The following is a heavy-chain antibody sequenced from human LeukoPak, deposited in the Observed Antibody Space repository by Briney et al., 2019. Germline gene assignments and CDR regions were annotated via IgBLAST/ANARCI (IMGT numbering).Heavy chain of an antibody. CDR2: IYYSGST. Sequence: PSETLSLTCTVSGGSISSYYLNWIRQPPGKGLEWIGYIYYSGSTNYSPSLKSRVTISVDTSKNQFSLKLSSVTAADTAVYYCARHRDRPRGILTGYYLSYFDYWGQGTLVTVSS. CDR3: ARHRDRPRGILTGYYLSYFDY. D-gene: IGHD3-9*01. V-gene: IGHV4-59*08. CDR1: GGSISSYY. J-gene: IGHJ4*02.